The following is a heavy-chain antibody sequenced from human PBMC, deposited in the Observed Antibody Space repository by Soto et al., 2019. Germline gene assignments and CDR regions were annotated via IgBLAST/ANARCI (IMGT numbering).Heavy chain of an antibody. CDR2: IWYDGSNK. J-gene: IGHJ4*02. V-gene: IGHV3-33*01. Sequence: GGSLRLSCAASGFTFSSYGMHWVRQAPGKGLEWVAVIWYDGSNKYYADSVKGRFTISRDNSKNTLYLQMNSLRAEDTAVYYCARDVGYGFILIDFWGQGTLVTVSS. CDR1: GFTFSSYG. D-gene: IGHD3-10*01. CDR3: ARDVGYGFILIDF.